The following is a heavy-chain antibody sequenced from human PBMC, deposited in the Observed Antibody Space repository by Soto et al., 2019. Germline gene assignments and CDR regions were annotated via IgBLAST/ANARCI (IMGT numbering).Heavy chain of an antibody. CDR2: IKQDGSEK. CDR3: ASRVVVVAASNDAFDI. Sequence: GGSLRLSCAASGFTFSSYWMSWVRQAPGKGLEWVANIKQDGSEKYYVDSVKGRFTISRDNAKNSLYLQMNSLRAEDTAVYYWASRVVVVAASNDAFDIWGQGTMVTVSS. V-gene: IGHV3-7*01. CDR1: GFTFSSYW. D-gene: IGHD2-15*01. J-gene: IGHJ3*02.